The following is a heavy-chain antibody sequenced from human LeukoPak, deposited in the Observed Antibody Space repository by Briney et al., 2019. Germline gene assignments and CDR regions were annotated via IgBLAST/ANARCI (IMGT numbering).Heavy chain of an antibody. CDR3: ARRQYSSSWYTPSPLRY. Sequence: SETLSLTCAVYGGSFSGYYWSWIRQPPGKVLEWIGEINHSGSTNYNPSLKSRVTISVDTSKNQFSLKLSSVTAADTAVYYCARRQYSSSWYTPSPLRYWGQGTLVTVSS. CDR2: INHSGST. D-gene: IGHD6-13*01. V-gene: IGHV4-34*01. J-gene: IGHJ4*02. CDR1: GGSFSGYY.